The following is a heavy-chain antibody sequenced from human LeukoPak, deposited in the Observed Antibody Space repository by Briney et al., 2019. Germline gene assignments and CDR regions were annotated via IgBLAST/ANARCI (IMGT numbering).Heavy chain of an antibody. CDR2: ISSRGTTI. D-gene: IGHD6-19*01. CDR1: GFTFSDYY. CDR3: ARDVWTGVAVSDY. V-gene: IGHV3-11*04. J-gene: IGHJ4*02. Sequence: PGGSLRLSCAASGFTFSDYYMSWIRQAPGKGLEWVSYISSRGTTIDYADSVKGRFTISRDNAKTSVYLQLNSLRADDTAVYYCARDVWTGVAVSDYWGQGTLVTVSS.